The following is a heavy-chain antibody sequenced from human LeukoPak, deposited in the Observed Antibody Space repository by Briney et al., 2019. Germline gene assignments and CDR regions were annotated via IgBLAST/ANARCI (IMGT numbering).Heavy chain of an antibody. V-gene: IGHV1-69*04. CDR3: ARDLGSSSNFDY. D-gene: IGHD6-13*01. CDR1: GGTFSSYA. Sequence: SVKVSRKASGGTFSSYAISWVRQAPGQGLEWMGRIIPILGIANYAQKFQGRVTITADKSTSTAYMELSSLRSEDAAVYYCARDLGSSSNFDYWGQGTLVTVS. CDR2: IIPILGIA. J-gene: IGHJ4*02.